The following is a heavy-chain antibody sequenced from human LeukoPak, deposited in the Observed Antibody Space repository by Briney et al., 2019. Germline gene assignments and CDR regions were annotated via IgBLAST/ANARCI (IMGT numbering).Heavy chain of an antibody. Sequence: GGSLRLSCAASGFTFSSYWMSWVRQAPGKGLEWVANIKQDGSEKYYVDSVKGRFTISRDNAKNSLYLQMNSLRAEDTALYYCSRDSTSIAARPSYIDYWGLGTLVTVSS. D-gene: IGHD6-6*01. J-gene: IGHJ4*02. CDR1: GFTFSSYW. CDR3: SRDSTSIAARPSYIDY. V-gene: IGHV3-7*03. CDR2: IKQDGSEK.